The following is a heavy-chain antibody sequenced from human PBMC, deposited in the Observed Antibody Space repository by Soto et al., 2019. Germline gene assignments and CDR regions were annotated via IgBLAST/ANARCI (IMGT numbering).Heavy chain of an antibody. V-gene: IGHV1-58*01. CDR3: ARVRSSLDTDY. CDR2: IVVGSGNT. Sequence: GASVKVSCKASGFTFTSSAVQWVRQARGQRLERIGWIVVGSGNTNYAQKFQERVTITRDMSTSTVYMELSSLRSEDTAVYYCARVRSSLDTDYWGQGTLVTVSS. D-gene: IGHD6-6*01. CDR1: GFTFTSSA. J-gene: IGHJ4*02.